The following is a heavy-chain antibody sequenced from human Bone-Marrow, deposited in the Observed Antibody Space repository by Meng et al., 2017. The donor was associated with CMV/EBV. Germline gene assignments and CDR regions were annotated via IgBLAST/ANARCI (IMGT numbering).Heavy chain of an antibody. CDR3: AKDASSSLDY. V-gene: IGHV3-30*02. Sequence: LSLTCAASGFTFSSYGMHWVRQAPGKGLEWVAFIRYDGSNKYYADSVKGRFTISRDNSKNTLYLQMNSLRAEDTAVYYCAKDASSSLDYWGQGTLVTVSS. CDR1: GFTFSSYG. J-gene: IGHJ4*02. CDR2: IRYDGSNK. D-gene: IGHD6-6*01.